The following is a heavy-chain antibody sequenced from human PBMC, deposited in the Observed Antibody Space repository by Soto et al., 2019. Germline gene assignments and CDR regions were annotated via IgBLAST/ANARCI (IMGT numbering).Heavy chain of an antibody. V-gene: IGHV1-58*01. J-gene: IGHJ4*02. CDR2: IVAGSGNT. D-gene: IGHD3-22*01. CDR3: AADPYYYDSSNYYSFDH. CDR1: GFTLKSSA. Sequence: SVKVSCKASGFTLKSSAVQWVRQARGQRLEWIGWIVAGSGNTHFAQRFQERVTITRDMSTSTAYLELSSLRSEDTAVYYCAADPYYYDSSNYYSFDHWGQGTQVTVSS.